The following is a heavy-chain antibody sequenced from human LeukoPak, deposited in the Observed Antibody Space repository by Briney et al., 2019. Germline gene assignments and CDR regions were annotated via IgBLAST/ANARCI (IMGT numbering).Heavy chain of an antibody. V-gene: IGHV3-7*05. CDR1: GLSFTDYW. D-gene: IGHD3-9*01. J-gene: IGHJ3*02. Sequence: GGSLRLSCEASGLSFTDYWMTWVRQAPGKGLEGLADIKQDGSETHYVDSVKGRFIISRDNAKNSLYLQMNSLRVEDTAVYYCATYWRHFDWLLSDIWGLGTMVTVSS. CDR3: ATYWRHFDWLLSDI. CDR2: IKQDGSET.